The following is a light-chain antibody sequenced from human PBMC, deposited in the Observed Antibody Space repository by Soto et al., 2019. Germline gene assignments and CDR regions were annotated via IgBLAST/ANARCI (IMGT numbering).Light chain of an antibody. Sequence: DIQMTQSPSSLSAFVGDSVTVTCRASQPIGTSLHWYRQRAGTAPKVLISAATKLQSGVPSRFSGRGSGTDFTLTISNLQPEDSATYFCQQGYNTFWTFGRGTKV. CDR3: QQGYNTFWT. CDR1: QPIGTS. CDR2: AAT. V-gene: IGKV1-39*01. J-gene: IGKJ1*01.